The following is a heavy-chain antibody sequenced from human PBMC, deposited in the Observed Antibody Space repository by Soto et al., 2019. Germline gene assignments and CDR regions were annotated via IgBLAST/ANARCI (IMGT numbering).Heavy chain of an antibody. CDR2: INHSGST. CDR3: ARDLVATIKVYYYYYYGMDV. CDR1: GGSFSGDY. D-gene: IGHD5-12*01. Sequence: SETLSLTCAVYGGSFSGDYWSWIRQPPGKGLEWIGEINHSGSTNYNPSLKSRVIISVDTSKNQFSLKLSSVTAADTAVYYCARDLVATIKVYYYYYYGMDVWGQGTTVTVSS. J-gene: IGHJ6*02. V-gene: IGHV4-34*01.